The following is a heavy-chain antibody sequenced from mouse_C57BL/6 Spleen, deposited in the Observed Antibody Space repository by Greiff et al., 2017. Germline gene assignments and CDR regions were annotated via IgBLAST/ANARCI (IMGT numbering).Heavy chain of an antibody. J-gene: IGHJ4*01. CDR3: ARGGIYYDYDGYAMDY. CDR2: INPSSGYT. D-gene: IGHD2-4*01. Sequence: QVQLQQSGAELAKPGASVKLSCKASGYTFTSYWMHWVKQRPGQGLEWIGYINPSSGYTKYNQKFKNKTTLTADKSSRTAYMQLSSLTYEDSEVYYCARGGIYYDYDGYAMDYWGQGTSVTVSS. V-gene: IGHV1-7*01. CDR1: GYTFTSYW.